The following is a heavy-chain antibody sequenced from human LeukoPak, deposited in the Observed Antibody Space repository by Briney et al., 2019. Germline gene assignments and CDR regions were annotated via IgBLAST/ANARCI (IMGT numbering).Heavy chain of an antibody. CDR2: IWYDGSTK. D-gene: IGHD1-7*01. V-gene: IGHV3-33*06. J-gene: IGHJ4*02. Sequence: GGSLRLSCAASGFTFSSYGMHWVRQAPGKGLEWVAVIWYDGSTKYYADSVKGRFTISRDNSKNTLYLQMNSLRAEDTAVYYCAKDKGTGTTGYFDYWGQGTLVTVSS. CDR3: AKDKGTGTTGYFDY. CDR1: GFTFSSYG.